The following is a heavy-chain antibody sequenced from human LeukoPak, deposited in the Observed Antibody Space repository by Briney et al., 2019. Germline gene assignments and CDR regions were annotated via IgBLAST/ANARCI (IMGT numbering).Heavy chain of an antibody. CDR3: ARRKRNLSSYYYDSSSFSRFDP. V-gene: IGHV4-34*01. CDR1: GGSFSDYY. J-gene: IGHJ5*02. CDR2: INHSGST. Sequence: SETLSLTCAVYGGSFSDYYWSWIRQPPGKGLEWIGEINHSGSTNYNPSLKSRVTISVDTSKNQFSLKLSSVTAADTAVYYCARRKRNLSSYYYDSSSFSRFDPWGQGTLVTVSS. D-gene: IGHD3-22*01.